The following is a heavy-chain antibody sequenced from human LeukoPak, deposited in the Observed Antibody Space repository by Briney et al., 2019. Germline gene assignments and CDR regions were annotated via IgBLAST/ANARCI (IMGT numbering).Heavy chain of an antibody. J-gene: IGHJ4*02. CDR1: GYSFTSYA. V-gene: IGHV7-4-1*02. D-gene: IGHD6-19*01. CDR2: INTNTGNP. CDR3: ARVAEYSSGWYDPFDY. Sequence: ASVKVSCKASGYSFTSYAMNWVRQAPGQGLEWMGWINTNTGNPTYAQGFTGRCVFSLDTSVNTAYLQISSLKAEDTAVYSCARVAEYSSGWYDPFDYWGQGTLVTVSS.